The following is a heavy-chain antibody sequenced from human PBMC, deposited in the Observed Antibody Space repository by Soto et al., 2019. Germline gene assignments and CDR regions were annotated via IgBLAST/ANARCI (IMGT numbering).Heavy chain of an antibody. D-gene: IGHD1-26*01. Sequence: QLQLQESGPGLVKPSETLSLTCTVSGGSISSSSYYWGWIRQPPGKGLEWIGSIYYSGSTYYNPSLKSRVTISVDTSKNQFSLKLSSVTAADTAVYYCASQSRGSYGYCDYWGQGTLVTVSS. J-gene: IGHJ4*02. CDR1: GGSISSSSYY. V-gene: IGHV4-39*01. CDR2: IYYSGST. CDR3: ASQSRGSYGYCDY.